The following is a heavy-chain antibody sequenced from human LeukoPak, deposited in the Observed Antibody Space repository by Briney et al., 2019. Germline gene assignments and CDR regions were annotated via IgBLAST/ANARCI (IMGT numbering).Heavy chain of an antibody. J-gene: IGHJ4*02. V-gene: IGHV4-39*01. CDR2: IYYSGST. Sequence: SETLSLTCTVSGGSISSSTYYWGWIRQPPGKGLEWIGSIYYSGSTYYNPSLKSRVTISVGTSKNQFSLKLNSVSAADTAVYYCGTVAGTAIDYWGQGTLVTVSS. CDR1: GGSISSSTYY. D-gene: IGHD6-19*01. CDR3: GTVAGTAIDY.